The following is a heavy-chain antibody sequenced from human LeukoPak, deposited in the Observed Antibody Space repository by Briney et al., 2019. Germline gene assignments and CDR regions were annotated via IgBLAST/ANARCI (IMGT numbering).Heavy chain of an antibody. Sequence: GGSLRLSCAASGFTFSSYAMSWVRQAPGKGLEWVSAISGSGGNTYYADSVKGRSTMSRDNSKNTLYLQMNSLRAEDTAVYFCAKTVSGSHSYQGGDYWGQGTLVTVST. CDR3: AKTVSGSHSYQGGDY. D-gene: IGHD3-16*02. CDR2: ISGSGGNT. V-gene: IGHV3-23*01. CDR1: GFTFSSYA. J-gene: IGHJ4*02.